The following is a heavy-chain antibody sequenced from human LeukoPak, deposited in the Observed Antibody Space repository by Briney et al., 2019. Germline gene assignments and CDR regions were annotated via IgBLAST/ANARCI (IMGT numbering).Heavy chain of an antibody. Sequence: GGSLRLSCAASGFTFSSYWMSWVRQAPGKGLEWVANIKQDGSEKYYVDSVKGRFTISRDNAKNSLYLQMNSLRAEDTAVYYCARVEPSYYRVNYFDYWGQGTLVTVSS. V-gene: IGHV3-7*01. CDR3: ARVEPSYYRVNYFDY. CDR2: IKQDGSEK. D-gene: IGHD1-26*01. J-gene: IGHJ4*02. CDR1: GFTFSSYW.